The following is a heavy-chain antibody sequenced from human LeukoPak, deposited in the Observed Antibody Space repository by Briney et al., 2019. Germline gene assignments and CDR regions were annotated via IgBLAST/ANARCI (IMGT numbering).Heavy chain of an antibody. CDR1: GYTFTSYD. D-gene: IGHD6-6*01. V-gene: IGHV1-8*01. CDR3: ASGYCSSPGCDH. Sequence: ASVEVSCQASGYTFTSYDINWVGQATGQGIAWMGWMNPNSGNTGYVQKCQGRVTMTRNTTIRTPPLELSSLRSEDAAVYCCASGYCSSPGCDHWGQGTLVTVSS. CDR2: MNPNSGNT. J-gene: IGHJ4*02.